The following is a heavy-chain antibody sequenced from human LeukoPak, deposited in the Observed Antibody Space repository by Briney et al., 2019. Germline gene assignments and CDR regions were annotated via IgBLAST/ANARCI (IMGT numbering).Heavy chain of an antibody. CDR2: IDKKDNLYAT. V-gene: IGHV3-73*01. CDR1: GFTFSGSV. CDR3: TRDSGTYYWFYP. J-gene: IGHJ5*02. D-gene: IGHD2-15*01. Sequence: PGGSLRLSCAASGFTFSGSVVHWVRQSSGKGLEWVGHIDKKDNLYATAYAESVKGRFTISRDDSKDTAFLHMDSLKTEDTALYYCTRDSGTYYWFYPPGHGTLVTVSS.